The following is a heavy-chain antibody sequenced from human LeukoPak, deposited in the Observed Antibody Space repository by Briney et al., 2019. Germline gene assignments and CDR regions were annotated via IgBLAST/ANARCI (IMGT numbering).Heavy chain of an antibody. CDR2: ISSSSTTI. V-gene: IGHV3-48*02. J-gene: IGHJ4*02. CDR1: GFTFSTYS. CDR3: ARGPGGRYHIDH. Sequence: PGGSLRLSCAASGFTFSTYSMNWVRQAPGKGLEGISYISSSSTTIYYADSVKGRFTISRDNAKNSLSLQMNTLRDEDTAVYYCARGPGGRYHIDHWGQGTLVTVSS. D-gene: IGHD1-26*01.